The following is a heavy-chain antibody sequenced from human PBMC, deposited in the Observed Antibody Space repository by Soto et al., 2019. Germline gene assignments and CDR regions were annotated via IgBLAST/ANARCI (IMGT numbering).Heavy chain of an antibody. CDR2: IYYSGST. Sequence: SETLSLTCTVSGGSISSYYWSWIRQPPGKGLEWIGYIYYSGSTNYNPSLKSRVTISVDTSKNQFSLKLSSVTAADTAVYYCARVAGDYGDSYYFDYWGQGTLVTVSS. J-gene: IGHJ4*02. D-gene: IGHD4-17*01. CDR3: ARVAGDYGDSYYFDY. V-gene: IGHV4-59*01. CDR1: GGSISSYY.